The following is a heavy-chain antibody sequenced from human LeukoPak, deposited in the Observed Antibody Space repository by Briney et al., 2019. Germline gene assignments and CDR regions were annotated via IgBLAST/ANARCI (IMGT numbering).Heavy chain of an antibody. CDR2: MYYSGST. CDR1: GGSISSSSSY. CDR3: ARPGSGWYAFDI. V-gene: IGHV4-39*01. D-gene: IGHD6-19*01. Sequence: PSETLSLTCTVSGGSISSSSSYWGWIRQPPGKGLEWIGSMYYSGSTYYNPSLKSRVTISVDTSKNQFSLNLSSVTAANTAVYYCARPGSGWYAFDIWGQGTMVTVSS. J-gene: IGHJ3*02.